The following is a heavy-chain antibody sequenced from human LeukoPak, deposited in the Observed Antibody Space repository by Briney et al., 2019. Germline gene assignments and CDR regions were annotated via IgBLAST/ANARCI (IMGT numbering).Heavy chain of an antibody. J-gene: IGHJ4*02. V-gene: IGHV3-7*04. D-gene: IGHD4-17*01. CDR2: IKQDGSEK. CDR1: GFTFSSYW. Sequence: PGGSLRLSCAASGFTFSSYWMSWVRQAPGKGLEWVANIKQDGSEKYYVDSVKGRFTISRDNAKNSLYLQMNSLRAEDTAAYYCARGGGPTVISGIVDYWGQGTLVTVSS. CDR3: ARGGGPTVISGIVDY.